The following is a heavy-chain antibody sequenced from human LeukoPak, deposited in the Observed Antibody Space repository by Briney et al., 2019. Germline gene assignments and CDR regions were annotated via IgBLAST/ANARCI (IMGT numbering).Heavy chain of an antibody. J-gene: IGHJ4*02. Sequence: ASVKVSCKASGGTFSSYAISWVRQAPGQGLEWMGRIIPIFGTANYAQKFQGRVTITTDESTSTAYMELSSLRSEVTAVYYCAVYSSGWYGENYYFDYWGQGTLVTVSS. D-gene: IGHD6-19*01. V-gene: IGHV1-69*05. CDR2: IIPIFGTA. CDR1: GGTFSSYA. CDR3: AVYSSGWYGENYYFDY.